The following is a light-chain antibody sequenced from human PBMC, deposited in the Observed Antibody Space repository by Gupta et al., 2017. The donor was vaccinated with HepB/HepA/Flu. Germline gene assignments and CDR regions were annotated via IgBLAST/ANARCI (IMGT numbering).Light chain of an antibody. J-gene: IGKJ3*01. CDR2: LGS. CDR3: RQALRPRFT. Sequence: DIVMTQSPLSLPVTPGEPASISCRSSRSLLYSNGYNYLDWYLQKPGQSPQLLIYLGSNRASGVPDRFSGSGSGTDFTLKISRVEAEDVGVYYCRQALRPRFTFGPGTKVNIK. CDR1: RSLLYSNGYNY. V-gene: IGKV2-28*01.